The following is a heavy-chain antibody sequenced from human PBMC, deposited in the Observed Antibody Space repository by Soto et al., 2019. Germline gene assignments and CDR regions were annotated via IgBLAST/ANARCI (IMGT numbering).Heavy chain of an antibody. J-gene: IGHJ5*02. CDR2: IFQSGST. V-gene: IGHV4-4*01. D-gene: IGHD6-19*01. CDR1: GGTIRSPDW. Sequence: TLSLTCGVSGGTIRSPDWWTWVRQPPGKGLEWIGEIFQSGSTNYTPSLESRVTISVDKSKNQFSLTLTSVTAADTAVYFCARGRGRYSSGWSWFDPWGQGILVTV. CDR3: ARGRGRYSSGWSWFDP.